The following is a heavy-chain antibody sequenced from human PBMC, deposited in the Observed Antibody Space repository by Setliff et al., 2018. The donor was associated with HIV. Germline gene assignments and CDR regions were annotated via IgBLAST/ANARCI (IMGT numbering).Heavy chain of an antibody. V-gene: IGHV4-34*01. J-gene: IGHJ6*03. CDR3: ARQWAERVMDV. Sequence: GSLRLSCAASGFAFSAYSMHWVRQTPGKELEWIGNIYHSGSTNYNPSLKSRAAISVDRSKRLFFLKLRSVTAADTAVYYCARQWAERVMDVWGNGTTVTVSS. CDR2: IYHSGST. D-gene: IGHD1-26*01. CDR1: GFAFSAYS.